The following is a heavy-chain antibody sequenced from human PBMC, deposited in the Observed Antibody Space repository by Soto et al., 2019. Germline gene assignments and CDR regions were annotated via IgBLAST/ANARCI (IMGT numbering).Heavy chain of an antibody. CDR1: GFSLTTSGMG. J-gene: IGHJ4*02. V-gene: IGHV2-5*02. CDR2: IYWDDDE. D-gene: IGHD2-15*01. Sequence: QITLKESGPPLVKPTQTLTLTCTFSGFSLTTSGMGVGWIRQPPGKALEWLALIYWDDDERYSPSLKSRLTITKDTSKNQVVLTMTNMDPVDTATYYCARRGPATLLDYWGQGTLVTVSS. CDR3: ARRGPATLLDY.